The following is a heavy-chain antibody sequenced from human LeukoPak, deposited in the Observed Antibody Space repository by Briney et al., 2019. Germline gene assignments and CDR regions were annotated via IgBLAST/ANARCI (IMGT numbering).Heavy chain of an antibody. V-gene: IGHV4-38-2*02. CDR3: AREQNASCDY. CDR2: IFHSGST. J-gene: IGHJ4*02. Sequence: SETLSLTCAVSGYSISSGYYWDWIRQPPGKGLEWIGSIFHSGSTYYTPSLKSRVTRSVDTSKNQFSLKLTSVTAADTAVYYCAREQNASCDYWGQGTLVTVSS. CDR1: GYSISSGYY. D-gene: IGHD2-2*01.